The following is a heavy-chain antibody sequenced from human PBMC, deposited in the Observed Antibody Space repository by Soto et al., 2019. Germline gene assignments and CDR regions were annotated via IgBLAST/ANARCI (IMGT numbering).Heavy chain of an antibody. D-gene: IGHD6-6*01. J-gene: IGHJ3*02. CDR1: GGSISSGDYY. CDR3: ASIEYSSPGAFDI. CDR2: IYYSGST. V-gene: IGHV4-30-4*01. Sequence: LSLTCTVSGGSISSGDYYWSWIRQPPGKGLEWIGYIYYSGSTYYNPSLKSRVTISVDTSKSQFSLKLSSVTAADTAVYYCASIEYSSPGAFDIWGQGTMVTVSS.